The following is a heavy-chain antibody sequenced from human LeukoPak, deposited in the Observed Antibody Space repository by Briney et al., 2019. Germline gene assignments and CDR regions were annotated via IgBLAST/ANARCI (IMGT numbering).Heavy chain of an antibody. Sequence: SETLSLTCTVSGYSISSGYYWGWIRQPPGKGLEWIGSIYHSGSTYYNPSLKSRVTISVDTSKNQFSLKLSSVTAADTAVYYCARSAVGSTGGGKLYNWFDPWGQGTLVTVSS. CDR1: GYSISSGYY. D-gene: IGHD3-16*01. J-gene: IGHJ5*02. CDR2: IYHSGST. V-gene: IGHV4-38-2*02. CDR3: ARSAVGSTGGGKLYNWFDP.